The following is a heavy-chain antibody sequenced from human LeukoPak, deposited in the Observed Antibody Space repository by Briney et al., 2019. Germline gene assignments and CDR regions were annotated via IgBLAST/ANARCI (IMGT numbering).Heavy chain of an antibody. CDR2: INHSGST. Sequence: PSETLSLTCAVYGGSFSGYYWSWIRQPLGKGLEWIGEINHSGSTNYNPSLKSRVTISVDTSKNQFSLKLSSVTAADTAVYYCARASYSSSWHNWFDPWGQGTLVTVSS. J-gene: IGHJ5*02. CDR3: ARASYSSSWHNWFDP. D-gene: IGHD6-13*01. CDR1: GGSFSGYY. V-gene: IGHV4-34*01.